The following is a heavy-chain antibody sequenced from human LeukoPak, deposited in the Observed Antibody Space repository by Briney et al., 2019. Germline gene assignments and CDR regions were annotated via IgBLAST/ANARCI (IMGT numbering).Heavy chain of an antibody. CDR3: AKEERWLQFGY. V-gene: IGHV3-11*01. Sequence: PGGSLRLSCAASGFTFSDYYMSWIRQAPGKGLEWVSYISSSGSTIYYADSVKGRFTISRDNSKNTLYLQMNSLRAEDTAVYYCAKEERWLQFGYWGQGTLVTVSS. CDR1: GFTFSDYY. D-gene: IGHD5-24*01. CDR2: ISSSGSTI. J-gene: IGHJ4*02.